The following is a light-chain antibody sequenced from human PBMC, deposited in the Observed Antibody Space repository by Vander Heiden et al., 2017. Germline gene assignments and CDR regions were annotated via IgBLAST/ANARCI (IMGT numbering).Light chain of an antibody. CDR3: AAWDDSLNGWV. J-gene: IGLJ3*02. CDR1: SHNIGSNT. CDR2: SNT. Sequence: QSVLTQPPSASGTPGQRVTISCSGSSHNIGSNTVNWYQQLPGTATTLLIYSNTQRPSGVPDRFSGSKSGTSASLAISGLQSEDEADYYCAAWDDSLNGWVFGGGTKLTVL. V-gene: IGLV1-44*01.